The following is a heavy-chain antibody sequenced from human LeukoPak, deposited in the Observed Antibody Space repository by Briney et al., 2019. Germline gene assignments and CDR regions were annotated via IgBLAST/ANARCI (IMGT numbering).Heavy chain of an antibody. V-gene: IGHV4-31*03. Sequence: SETLSLTCTVSGGSISSGGYYWNWIRQHPGKGLEWIGYIYYSGSTYYNPSLESRVTISVDTSKNQFSLKLSSVTAADTAVYYCARRSPHFYGSGSYPWFDPWGQGTLVTVSS. CDR1: GGSISSGGYY. J-gene: IGHJ5*02. CDR2: IYYSGST. CDR3: ARRSPHFYGSGSYPWFDP. D-gene: IGHD3-10*01.